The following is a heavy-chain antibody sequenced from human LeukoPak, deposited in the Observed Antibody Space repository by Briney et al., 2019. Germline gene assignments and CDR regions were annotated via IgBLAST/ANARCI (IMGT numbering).Heavy chain of an antibody. V-gene: IGHV3-7*01. CDR3: ATYSILNAREFRY. CDR1: GFTFSSYW. Sequence: GGSLRLSCAASGFTFSSYWMSWVRQAPGKGLEWVANVQHIGGETYYVDSVKGRFTISRDNAKNSVYLQMNSLGADDTAAYYCATYSILNAREFRYWGQGTLVTVTS. D-gene: IGHD4-11*01. CDR2: VQHIGGET. J-gene: IGHJ1*01.